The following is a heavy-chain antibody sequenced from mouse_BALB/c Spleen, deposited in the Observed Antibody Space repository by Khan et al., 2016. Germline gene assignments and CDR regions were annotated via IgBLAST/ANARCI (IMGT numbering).Heavy chain of an antibody. CDR1: GYIFTSYW. D-gene: IGHD1-1*01. CDR3: ARAALSYGSSYWYFDV. J-gene: IGHJ1*01. CDR2: IYPGSGST. Sequence: QVQLQQPGAELVKPGTSVKLSCKASGYIFTSYWINWVKLRPGQGLEWIGDIYPGSGSTNYNEKFKSKATLTVDTSSSTAYMQLSSLASEDSALYYCARAALSYGSSYWYFDVWGAGTTVTVSS. V-gene: IGHV1-55*01.